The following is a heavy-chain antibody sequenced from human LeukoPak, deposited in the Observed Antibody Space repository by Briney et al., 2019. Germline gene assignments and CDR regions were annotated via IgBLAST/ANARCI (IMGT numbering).Heavy chain of an antibody. V-gene: IGHV3-23*01. CDR2: ISGSGGST. CDR3: VRSGFCSGADCRGAFDV. CDR1: GFTFSRYA. Sequence: GGSLRLSCAASGFTFSRYAMSWVRQAPGKGLEWVSAISGSGGSTYYADSVKGRFTISRDNSKNTLYLQMNSLRAEDTAVYYCVRSGFCSGADCRGAFDVWGQGTMVTVSS. D-gene: IGHD2-15*01. J-gene: IGHJ3*01.